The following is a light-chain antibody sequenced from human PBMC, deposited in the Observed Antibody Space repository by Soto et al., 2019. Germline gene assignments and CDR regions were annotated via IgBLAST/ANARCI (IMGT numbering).Light chain of an antibody. CDR1: QSVTSGY. V-gene: IGKV3-20*01. CDR3: QQYNNWPPT. J-gene: IGKJ1*01. CDR2: GAS. Sequence: EIVLTQPPGTLSLSPGERATLSCRASQSVTSGYLAWYQQKPGQAPRVLIFGASSRATGIPDRFSGSGSGTEFTLTISSLQSEDFAVYYCQQYNNWPPTFGQGTKVDI.